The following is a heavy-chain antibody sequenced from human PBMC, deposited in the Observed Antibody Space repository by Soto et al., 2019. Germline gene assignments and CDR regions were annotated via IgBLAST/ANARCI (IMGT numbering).Heavy chain of an antibody. J-gene: IGHJ6*02. D-gene: IGHD3-10*01. CDR1: GYTFTSYG. Sequence: ASVKVSCKASGYTFTSYGISWVRQAPGQGLELMGWISAYNGNTNYAQKLQGRVTMTTDTSTSTAYMELRSLRSDDTAVYYCARMIPITMVRGVIISLGYYYGMDVWGQGTTVTVYS. CDR3: ARMIPITMVRGVIISLGYYYGMDV. CDR2: ISAYNGNT. V-gene: IGHV1-18*01.